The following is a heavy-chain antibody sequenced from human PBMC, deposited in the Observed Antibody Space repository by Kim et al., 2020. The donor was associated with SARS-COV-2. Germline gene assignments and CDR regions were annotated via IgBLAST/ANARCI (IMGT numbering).Heavy chain of an antibody. CDR1: RFTFTTYG. V-gene: IGHV3-30*18. J-gene: IGHJ4*02. CDR2: LSYEGSIK. Sequence: GGSLRLSCTASRFTFTTYGMHWVRQAPGKGLEWVSFLSYEGSIKYYADSVKGRFTISRDDSKNTLYLQMNSLRAEDTAVYYCAKDRAYFEILTGRTLDYWGQGTLVTVSS. CDR3: AKDRAYFEILTGRTLDY. D-gene: IGHD3-9*01.